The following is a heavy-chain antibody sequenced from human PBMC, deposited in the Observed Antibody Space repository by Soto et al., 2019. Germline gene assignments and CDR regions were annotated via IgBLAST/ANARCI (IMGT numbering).Heavy chain of an antibody. CDR1: GYTFTGYY. D-gene: IGHD2-21*02. Sequence: ASVKVSCKASGYTFTGYYMHWVRQAPGQGLEWMGWINPNSGGTNYAQKFQGWVTMTRDTSISTAYMELSRLRSDDTAVYYCARGPGSNVVVTAIHPYGMDVWGQGTTVTVSS. CDR2: INPNSGGT. CDR3: ARGPGSNVVVTAIHPYGMDV. J-gene: IGHJ6*02. V-gene: IGHV1-2*04.